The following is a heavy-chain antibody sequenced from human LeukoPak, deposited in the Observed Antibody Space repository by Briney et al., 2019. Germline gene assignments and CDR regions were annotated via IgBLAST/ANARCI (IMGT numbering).Heavy chain of an antibody. Sequence: ASVKVSCKASGYTFTSYYMHWVRQAPGQGLECMGIINPSGGSTSYAQKFQGRVTMTRDTSTSTVYMELSSLRSEDTAVYYCARESWELLSFDYWGQGTLVTVSS. CDR2: INPSGGST. J-gene: IGHJ4*02. D-gene: IGHD1-26*01. V-gene: IGHV1-46*01. CDR3: ARESWELLSFDY. CDR1: GYTFTSYY.